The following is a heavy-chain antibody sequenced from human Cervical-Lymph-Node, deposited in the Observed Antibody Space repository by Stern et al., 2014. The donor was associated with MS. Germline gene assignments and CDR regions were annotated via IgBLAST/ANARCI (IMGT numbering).Heavy chain of an antibody. CDR1: GFTFSSYG. J-gene: IGHJ1*01. Sequence: QVQLVESGGGVVQPGRSLRLSCAASGFTFSSYGMHWVRQAPGKGLEWVAVISYDGSNKYYADSVKGRFTISRDDSKNTVHLQVNSLRREDTAVYYCAQDDYGGNSYCQNWGQGTLVTVSS. CDR3: AQDDYGGNSYCQN. V-gene: IGHV3-30*18. D-gene: IGHD4-23*01. CDR2: ISYDGSNK.